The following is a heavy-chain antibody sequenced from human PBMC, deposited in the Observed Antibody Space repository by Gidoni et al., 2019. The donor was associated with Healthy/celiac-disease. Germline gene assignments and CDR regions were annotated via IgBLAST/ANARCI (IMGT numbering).Heavy chain of an antibody. CDR3: ASDRSPLGYCTNGVCYTSLSDY. CDR1: GFTFSSYS. Sequence: EVQLVESGGGLVKPGGSLRLSCAASGFTFSSYSMNWVRQAPGKGLEWVSSISSSSSYIYYADSVKGRFTISRDNAKNSLYLQMNSLRAEDTAVYYCASDRSPLGYCTNGVCYTSLSDYWGQGTLVTVSS. V-gene: IGHV3-21*01. J-gene: IGHJ4*02. CDR2: ISSSSSYI. D-gene: IGHD2-8*01.